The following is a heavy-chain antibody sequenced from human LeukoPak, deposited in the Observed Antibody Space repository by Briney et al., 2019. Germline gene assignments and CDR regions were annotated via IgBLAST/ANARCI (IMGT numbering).Heavy chain of an antibody. J-gene: IGHJ4*02. CDR3: ARIVVVTAGTEYDH. CDR1: GDSISSNNYC. CDR2: IYYGGST. D-gene: IGHD2-21*02. Sequence: PSETLSLTCTVSGDSISSNNYCWGWVRQPPGKGLEWIGNIYYGGSTYYNSSLRSRVTISADTSKNQFSLQLSSLTAADTAVYYCARIVVVTAGTEYDHWGQGTLVTVSS. V-gene: IGHV4-39*07.